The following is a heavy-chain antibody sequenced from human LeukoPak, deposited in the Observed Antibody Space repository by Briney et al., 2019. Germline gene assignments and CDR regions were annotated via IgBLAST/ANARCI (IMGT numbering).Heavy chain of an antibody. Sequence: PGGSLRLSCAASGFSFSTYGMHWVRQAPGKGLEWVAFVRSDGNTKYYADSARGRFTISRDNSKNTLYLEMNSLRAEDTAVYYCAKGLGYCSSTSCYGGKYYYMDVWGKGTTVTVSS. J-gene: IGHJ6*03. CDR3: AKGLGYCSSTSCYGGKYYYMDV. D-gene: IGHD2-2*01. V-gene: IGHV3-30*02. CDR2: VRSDGNTK. CDR1: GFSFSTYG.